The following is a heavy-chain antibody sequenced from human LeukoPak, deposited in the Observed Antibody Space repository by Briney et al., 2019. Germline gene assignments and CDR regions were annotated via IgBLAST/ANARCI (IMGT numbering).Heavy chain of an antibody. V-gene: IGHV1-2*02. J-gene: IGHJ5*02. CDR2: VNPNSGGT. CDR1: GYIFLAYY. CDR3: ARDLRVSWFDP. Sequence: ASVKVSCKASGYIFLAYYMHWVRQAPGQGLEWMGWVNPNSGGTNYAQNFQGRVTMTRDTSISTAYMELSSLRFDDTAVYYCARDLRVSWFDPWGQGTLVTVSS.